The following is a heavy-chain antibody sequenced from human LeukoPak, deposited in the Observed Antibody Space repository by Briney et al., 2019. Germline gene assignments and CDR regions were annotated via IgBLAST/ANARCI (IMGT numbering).Heavy chain of an antibody. CDR3: ARGLVGATSGWFDP. Sequence: ASVKVSCKASGYAFTGYYMHWVRQAPGQGLEWMGWINPNSGGTNYAQKFQGRVTMTRDTSISTAYMELSRLRSDDTAVYYCARGLVGATSGWFDPWGQGTLVTVSS. V-gene: IGHV1-2*02. CDR1: GYAFTGYY. J-gene: IGHJ5*02. CDR2: INPNSGGT. D-gene: IGHD1-26*01.